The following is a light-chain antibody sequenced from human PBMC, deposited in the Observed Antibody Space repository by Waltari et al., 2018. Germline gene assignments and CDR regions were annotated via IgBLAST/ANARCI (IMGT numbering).Light chain of an antibody. CDR3: QQYYRIPLS. CDR1: QSALYSPNNKNY. CDR2: WAS. J-gene: IGKJ4*01. Sequence: DIVVTQSPEVLSVSLGERATINCKSSQSALYSPNNKNYVAWFQQKPGQRPRLLIYWASTRESGVPDRFSGSGSGTDFSLTIANLQAEDVAVYYCQQYYRIPLSFGGGTKVEIK. V-gene: IGKV4-1*01.